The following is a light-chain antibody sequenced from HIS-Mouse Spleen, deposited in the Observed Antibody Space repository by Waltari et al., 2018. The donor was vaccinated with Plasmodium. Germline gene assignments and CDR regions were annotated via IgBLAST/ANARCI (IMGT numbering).Light chain of an antibody. V-gene: IGKV3-15*01. CDR2: GAS. Sequence: EIVMTQSPATMSVSTGERAPLSCRASQSVSSNIAWYQQKPGQAPRLLIYGASTRATGSPARFSGSGSGTECTRTISSLQSEDFAVYYCQQYNNWSFTFGPGTKVDIK. J-gene: IGKJ3*01. CDR1: QSVSSN. CDR3: QQYNNWSFT.